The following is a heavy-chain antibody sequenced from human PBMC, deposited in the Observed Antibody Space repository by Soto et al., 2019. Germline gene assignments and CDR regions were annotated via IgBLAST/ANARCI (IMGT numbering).Heavy chain of an antibody. Sequence: QGQLHESGGGVVQPGRSLRLSCAASGLTFSTSAMHWVRQAPGKGLEWVAMISHDGSHEYYGDSVKGRFSVSRDNSHNILHLQMNSLRIDDTAVYFCARNTDHRLVRGWLDPWGQGTLVTVSS. J-gene: IGHJ5*02. V-gene: IGHV3-30-3*01. CDR2: ISHDGSHE. D-gene: IGHD3-10*01. CDR3: ARNTDHRLVRGWLDP. CDR1: GLTFSTSA.